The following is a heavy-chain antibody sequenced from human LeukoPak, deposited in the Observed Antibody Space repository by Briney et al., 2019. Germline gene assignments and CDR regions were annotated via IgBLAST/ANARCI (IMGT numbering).Heavy chain of an antibody. CDR1: GGSFSGYY. Sequence: SETLSLTCAVYGGSFSGYYWSWIRQPPGKGLEWIGEINHSGSTNYNPSLKSRVTISVDTSKNQFSLKLSSVTAADTAVYYCARGLCGGSSRRCYYYYMDVWGKGTTVTVSS. CDR3: ARGLCGGSSRRCYYYYMDV. CDR2: INHSGST. J-gene: IGHJ6*03. D-gene: IGHD6-6*01. V-gene: IGHV4-34*01.